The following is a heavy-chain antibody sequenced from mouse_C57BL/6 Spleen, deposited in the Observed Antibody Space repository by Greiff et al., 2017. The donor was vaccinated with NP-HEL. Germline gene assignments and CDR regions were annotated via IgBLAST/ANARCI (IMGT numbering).Heavy chain of an antibody. Sequence: QVQLKESGAELVRPGTSVKVSCKASGYAFTNYLIEWVKQRPGQGLEWIGVINPGSGGTNYNEKFKGKATLTADKSSSTAYMQLSSLTSEDSAVYFCARCYDSYWYFDVWGTGTTVTVSS. CDR2: INPGSGGT. CDR1: GYAFTNYL. D-gene: IGHD2-4*01. V-gene: IGHV1-54*01. J-gene: IGHJ1*03. CDR3: ARCYDSYWYFDV.